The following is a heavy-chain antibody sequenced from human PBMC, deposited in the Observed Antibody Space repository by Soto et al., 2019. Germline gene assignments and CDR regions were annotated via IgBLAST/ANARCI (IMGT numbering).Heavy chain of an antibody. CDR2: IYYSGST. CDR1: GGSVSSSSYC. V-gene: IGHV4-39*01. Sequence: PSETLSLTCTVSGGSVSSSSYCWGWIRQPPGKGLEWIGSIYYSGSTYYNPSLKSRVTISVDTSKNQFSLKLSSVTAADTAVYYCARLGVAAPGTDLNWFDPWGQGTLVTVSS. J-gene: IGHJ5*02. D-gene: IGHD6-13*01. CDR3: ARLGVAAPGTDLNWFDP.